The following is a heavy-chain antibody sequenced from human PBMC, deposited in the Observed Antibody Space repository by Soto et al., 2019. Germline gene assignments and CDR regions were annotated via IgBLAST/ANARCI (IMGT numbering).Heavy chain of an antibody. CDR2: ISAYNGNT. CDR1: GYTFTSYG. V-gene: IGHV1-18*04. J-gene: IGHJ6*02. D-gene: IGHD2-2*01. Sequence: ASVKVSCKASGYTFTSYGISWVRQAPGQGLEWMGWISAYNGNTNYAQKLQGRVTMTTDTSTSTVYMELRSLRSDDTAVYYCARILGYCSSTSCTVGYYYYYGMDVWGQGTTVTV. CDR3: ARILGYCSSTSCTVGYYYYYGMDV.